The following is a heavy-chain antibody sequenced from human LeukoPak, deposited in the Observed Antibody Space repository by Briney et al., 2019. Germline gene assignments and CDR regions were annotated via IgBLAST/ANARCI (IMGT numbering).Heavy chain of an antibody. J-gene: IGHJ4*02. CDR2: IYHSGST. CDR3: ASSITMVRGVITYFDY. D-gene: IGHD3-10*01. V-gene: IGHV4-61*02. CDR1: GGSISSGSYY. Sequence: SETLSLTCTVSGGSISSGSYYWSWIRQSAGKGLEWIGRIYHSGSTYYNPSLKSRVTISVDTSKNQFSLKLSSVTAADTAVYYCASSITMVRGVITYFDYWGQGTLVTVSS.